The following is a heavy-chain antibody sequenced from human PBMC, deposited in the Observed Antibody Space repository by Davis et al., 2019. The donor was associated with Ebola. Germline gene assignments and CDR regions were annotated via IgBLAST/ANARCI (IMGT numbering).Heavy chain of an antibody. V-gene: IGHV3-30*18. CDR1: GFTFSSYG. CDR3: AKGESGEYFQH. CDR2: ISYDGSNK. D-gene: IGHD2/OR15-2a*01. Sequence: PGGSLRLPCAASGFTFSSYGMHWVRQAPGKGLEWVAVISYDGSNKYYADSVKGRFTISRDNSKNTLYLQMNSLRAEDTAVYYCAKGESGEYFQHWGQGTLVTVSS. J-gene: IGHJ1*01.